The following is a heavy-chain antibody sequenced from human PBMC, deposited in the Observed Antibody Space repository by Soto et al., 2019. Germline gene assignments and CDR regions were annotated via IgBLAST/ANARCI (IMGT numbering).Heavy chain of an antibody. V-gene: IGHV3-7*01. CDR3: AREGSPSGVWKGPIDY. D-gene: IGHD3-10*01. CDR1: GFTFSSYW. Sequence: PGGSLRLSCAASGFTFSSYWMSWVRQAPGKGLEWVANIKQDGSEKYYVDSVKGRFTISRDNAKNSLYLQMNSLRAEDTAVYYCAREGSPSGVWKGPIDYWGQGTLVTVSS. CDR2: IKQDGSEK. J-gene: IGHJ4*02.